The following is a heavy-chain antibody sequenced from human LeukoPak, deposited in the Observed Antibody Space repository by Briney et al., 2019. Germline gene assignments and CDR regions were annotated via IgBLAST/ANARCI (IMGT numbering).Heavy chain of an antibody. V-gene: IGHV4-31*03. Sequence: SQTLSLTCIVSSGSISSGGYYCSWIRQHPGKGLEWIGYISHSGGTLYNPSLKSRVMISLDTSKNQFSLKLTSVTAADTAVYYCARDGGSSGYRYFDLWGRGTLVTVSS. D-gene: IGHD3-22*01. J-gene: IGHJ2*01. CDR3: ARDGGSSGYRYFDL. CDR2: ISHSGGT. CDR1: SGSISSGGYY.